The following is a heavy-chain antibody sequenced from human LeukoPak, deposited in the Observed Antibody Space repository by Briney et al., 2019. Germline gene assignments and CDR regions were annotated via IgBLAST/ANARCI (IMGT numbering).Heavy chain of an antibody. CDR2: IGGRRTYT. Sequence: GGSLRLSCAASGFTFSSYAMNWVRQAPGKGLEWVSVIGGRRTYTHYADSVKGRCTISRDNSRNTLYLQVNSLRADDTAVYYCATDPDHIVGASSADYWDQGTLVTVSS. CDR3: ATDPDHIVGASSADY. J-gene: IGHJ4*02. D-gene: IGHD1-26*01. CDR1: GFTFSSYA. V-gene: IGHV3-23*01.